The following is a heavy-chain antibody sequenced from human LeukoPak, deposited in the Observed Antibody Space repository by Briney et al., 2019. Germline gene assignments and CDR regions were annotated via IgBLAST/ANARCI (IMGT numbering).Heavy chain of an antibody. CDR2: ISYDGSNK. Sequence: GGSLRLSCAASGFTFSSYGMHWVRQAPGKGLEWVAVISYDGSNKYYADSVKGRFTISRDNSKNTLYLQMNSLRAEDTAVYYCAKDRGHTVATFAFDYWGQGTLVTVSS. CDR3: AKDRGHTVATFAFDY. CDR1: GFTFSSYG. J-gene: IGHJ4*02. D-gene: IGHD5-12*01. V-gene: IGHV3-30*18.